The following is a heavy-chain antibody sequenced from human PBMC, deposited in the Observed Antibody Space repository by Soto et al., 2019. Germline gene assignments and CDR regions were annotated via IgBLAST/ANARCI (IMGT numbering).Heavy chain of an antibody. J-gene: IGHJ6*02. CDR1: GFNFGSFA. Sequence: GGSLRLSGTASGFNFGSFAMHWVRQAPGKGLEWFSVMSYDGNKKYDAECVDGRFTISRCNSKNTVFLQMNSLTPDDRALYYCANATLRTFGVVHELNYMDVWGQGTTVTVPS. CDR3: ANATLRTFGVVHELNYMDV. V-gene: IGHV3-30-3*01. D-gene: IGHD3-3*01. CDR2: MSYDGNKK.